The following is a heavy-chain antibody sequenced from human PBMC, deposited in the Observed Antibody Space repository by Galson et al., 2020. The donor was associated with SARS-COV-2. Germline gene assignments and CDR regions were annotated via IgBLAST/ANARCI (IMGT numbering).Heavy chain of an antibody. CDR3: AAGWFDY. J-gene: IGHJ4*02. Sequence: SQTLSLTCTVSGGSISSYYWNWIRQPAGKGLEWIGRIYISGSTNYNPSLKSRVTMSVDTSKNQFSLRLSSVTAADTAVYYCAAGWFDYWGQGTLVTVSS. CDR2: IYISGST. D-gene: IGHD2-15*01. V-gene: IGHV4-4*07. CDR1: GGSISSYY.